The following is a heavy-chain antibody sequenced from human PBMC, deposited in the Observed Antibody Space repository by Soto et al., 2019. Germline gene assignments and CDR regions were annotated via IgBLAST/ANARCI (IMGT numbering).Heavy chain of an antibody. D-gene: IGHD3-22*01. J-gene: IGHJ4*02. V-gene: IGHV3-43*01. CDR3: AKGNYYDSSGYYYFDY. CDR2: ITWDGGST. Sequence: GGSLRLSCAASGFPFDAYVMHWVRQGPGKGLEWVSLITWDGGSTYYADSVKGRFTISRDNSENSLYLQMNSLRPEDTALYYCAKGNYYDSSGYYYFDYWAQGTLVTVSS. CDR1: GFPFDAYV.